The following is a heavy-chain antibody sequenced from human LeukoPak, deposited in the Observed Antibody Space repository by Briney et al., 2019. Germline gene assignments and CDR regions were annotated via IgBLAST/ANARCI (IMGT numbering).Heavy chain of an antibody. J-gene: IGHJ3*02. CDR3: ARTYSSSWYSAFDI. CDR1: GGSISSYY. Sequence: SETLSLTCTVSGGSISSYYWSWIRQPPGKGLEWIAYIYDSGSTNYNPSLKSRVAISVDTSKNQFSLKLRSVTAADTAVYYCARTYSSSWYSAFDIWGQGQWSPSLQ. CDR2: IYDSGST. D-gene: IGHD6-13*01. V-gene: IGHV4-59*08.